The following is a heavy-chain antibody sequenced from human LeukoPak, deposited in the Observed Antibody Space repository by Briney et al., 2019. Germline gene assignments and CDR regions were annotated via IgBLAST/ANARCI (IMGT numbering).Heavy chain of an antibody. J-gene: IGHJ4*02. CDR1: GFIFNNAW. V-gene: IGHV3-15*01. CDR3: TTYSSTYYYSGD. CDR2: IKSKTNGGTA. Sequence: AGGPLRLSCAASGFIFNNAWMSWVRRAPGKGLEWVGRIKSKTNGGTAEYAAPVKGRFTISRDDSENTLYLQMNSLKTEDTAVYYCTTYSSTYYYSGDWGQGTLVTVSS. D-gene: IGHD6-19*01.